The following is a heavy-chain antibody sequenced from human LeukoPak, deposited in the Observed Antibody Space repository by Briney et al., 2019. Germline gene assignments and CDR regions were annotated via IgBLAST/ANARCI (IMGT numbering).Heavy chain of an antibody. CDR3: ARTLHPEGYAFDI. J-gene: IGHJ3*02. V-gene: IGHV5-51*01. CDR1: GYSFTSYW. D-gene: IGHD5-18*01. Sequence: GESLKISCKGSGYSFTSYWIGWVRQMPGKGLEWMGIIYPGDSDTRYSPSFQGQVTISADKSISTAYLQWSSLKASDIAMYYCARTLHPEGYAFDIWGQGTMVTVSS. CDR2: IYPGDSDT.